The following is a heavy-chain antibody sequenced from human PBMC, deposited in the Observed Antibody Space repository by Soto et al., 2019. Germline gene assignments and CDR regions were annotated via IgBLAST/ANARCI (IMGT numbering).Heavy chain of an antibody. CDR1: GFTVSSNY. D-gene: IGHD2-15*01. CDR2: IYSGGST. V-gene: IGHV3-66*01. Sequence: EVQLVESGGGLVQPGGSLRLSCAASGFTVSSNYMSWVRQAPGKGLEWVSVIYSGGSTYYAHSVKGRFTISRDNSKNTLYLQMNSLRAEDTAVYYCARDRVGEGVDVWGKGTTVTVSS. J-gene: IGHJ6*04. CDR3: ARDRVGEGVDV.